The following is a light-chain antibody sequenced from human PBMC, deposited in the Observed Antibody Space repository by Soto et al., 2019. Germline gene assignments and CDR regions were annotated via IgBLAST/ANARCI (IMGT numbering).Light chain of an antibody. Sequence: DIQMTQSPSTLSASVRDRVTITCRASQIISSWLAWYQQKPGNAPKLLIYDVSTLESGVPSRFSGSGSRTEFTLTIRSLQNDDFATYYCQQYHSYPWTFGQGPKIEVK. V-gene: IGKV1-5*01. CDR2: DVS. CDR3: QQYHSYPWT. CDR1: QIISSW. J-gene: IGKJ1*01.